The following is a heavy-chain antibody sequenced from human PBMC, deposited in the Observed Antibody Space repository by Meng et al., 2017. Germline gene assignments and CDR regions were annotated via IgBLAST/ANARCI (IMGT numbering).Heavy chain of an antibody. CDR3: ARVISGWSYNWFDP. Sequence: VQLVEAAGGLVKPGGSLRLSCAASGFTFSSYSMNWVRQAPGKGLEWVSSISSSSSYIYYADSVKGRFTISRDNAKNSLYLQMNSLRAEDTAVYYCARVISGWSYNWFDPWGQGTLVTVSS. CDR1: GFTFSSYS. D-gene: IGHD6-19*01. J-gene: IGHJ5*02. V-gene: IGHV3-21*01. CDR2: ISSSSSYI.